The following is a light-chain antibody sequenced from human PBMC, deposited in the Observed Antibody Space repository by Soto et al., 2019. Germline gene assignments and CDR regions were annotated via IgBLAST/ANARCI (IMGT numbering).Light chain of an antibody. CDR2: GAS. Sequence: EIVLTQSPCSLSLSPGKRATLSCRASQSISSSYLAWYQQRPGEAPRLLIYGASSRATGIPDRFSGSGSGTDFTLTISRLEPEDFAVYYCQQYGSSGTFGEGTKVDIK. V-gene: IGKV3-20*01. J-gene: IGKJ4*02. CDR3: QQYGSSGT. CDR1: QSISSSY.